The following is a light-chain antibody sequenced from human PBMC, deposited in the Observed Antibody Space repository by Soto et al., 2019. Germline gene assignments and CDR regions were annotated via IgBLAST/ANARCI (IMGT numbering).Light chain of an antibody. Sequence: EVVLTQSPATLSSSPGERATLSCRASQSVGTHLGWYQQKPGQPPRLLISDASSRATDIPARFSGSGSETNFTLTISSLEPEDFAVYYCQQRSNWPLTFGQGTKV. CDR3: QQRSNWPLT. CDR1: QSVGTH. V-gene: IGKV3-11*01. CDR2: DAS. J-gene: IGKJ1*01.